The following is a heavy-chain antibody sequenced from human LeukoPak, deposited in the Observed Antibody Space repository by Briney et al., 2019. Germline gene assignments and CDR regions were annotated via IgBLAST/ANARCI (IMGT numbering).Heavy chain of an antibody. Sequence: ASVKVSCKASGYTFTNYYMHWVRQAPGQGLEWMGMINPSGGSTSYAQKFQGRVTMTTDTSTSTAYMELRSLRSDDTAVYYCARDFSIRYGSAFDYWGQGTLVTVSS. J-gene: IGHJ4*02. CDR2: INPSGGST. CDR3: ARDFSIRYGSAFDY. CDR1: GYTFTNYY. V-gene: IGHV1-46*01. D-gene: IGHD3-10*01.